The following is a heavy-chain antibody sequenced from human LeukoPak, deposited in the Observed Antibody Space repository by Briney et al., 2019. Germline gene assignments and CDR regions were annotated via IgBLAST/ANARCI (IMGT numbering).Heavy chain of an antibody. D-gene: IGHD1-1*01. Sequence: SGPTLVNPTETLTLTCTCSGFSITSSGVAVGWIRQPPGKALEWLGHIYWNDDEYCNTFLRSRLTITKDTSENQVVLTMTNVDPVDTATYFCAHLTTSAFYYDYWGQGILVTVSS. V-gene: IGHV2-5*01. CDR1: GFSITSSGVA. CDR3: AHLTTSAFYYDY. CDR2: IYWNDDE. J-gene: IGHJ4*02.